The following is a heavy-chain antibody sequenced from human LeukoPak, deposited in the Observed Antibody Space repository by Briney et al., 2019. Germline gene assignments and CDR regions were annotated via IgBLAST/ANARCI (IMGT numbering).Heavy chain of an antibody. D-gene: IGHD3-10*01. CDR2: ISPSGTT. CDR1: GGSINGGNYY. Sequence: SQTLSLTCTVSGGSINGGNYYWTWIRQPAGKGLEWIGRISPSGTTNYNPSLKSRVTISVDTSKNQFSLKLSSVTAADTAVYYCARETPTYYYGSGSYWAFDYWGQGTLVTVSS. V-gene: IGHV4-61*02. J-gene: IGHJ4*02. CDR3: ARETPTYYYGSGSYWAFDY.